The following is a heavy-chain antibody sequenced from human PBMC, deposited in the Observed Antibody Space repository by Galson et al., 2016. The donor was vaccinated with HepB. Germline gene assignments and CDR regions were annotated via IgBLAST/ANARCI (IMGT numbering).Heavy chain of an antibody. D-gene: IGHD3-16*01. Sequence: SLRLSCAASGFTFSDYAMTWVRQAPGKGVEWVSSISSIGISIYYADSVKGRFTVSRDNSKSMELSSLRSEDTAVYYCARDGGYDGLYGMDVWGQGTTVSVSS. CDR2: ISSIGISI. CDR1: GFTFSDYA. J-gene: IGHJ6*02. CDR3: ARDGGYDGLYGMDV. V-gene: IGHV3-23*01.